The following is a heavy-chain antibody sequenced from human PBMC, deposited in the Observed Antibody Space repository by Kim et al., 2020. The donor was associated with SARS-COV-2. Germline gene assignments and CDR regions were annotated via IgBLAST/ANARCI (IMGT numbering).Heavy chain of an antibody. CDR3: AKEWDSSGWYYYAMDV. V-gene: IGHV3-30*02. D-gene: IGHD6-19*01. Sequence: SVKGRFTISRDNSKNTLFLQMNSLRPVDTAVYYCAKEWDSSGWYYYAMDVWGQGTTVTVSS. J-gene: IGHJ6*02.